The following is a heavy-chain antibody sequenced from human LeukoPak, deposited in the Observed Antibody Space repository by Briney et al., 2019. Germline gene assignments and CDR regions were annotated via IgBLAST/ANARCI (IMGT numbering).Heavy chain of an antibody. D-gene: IGHD3-10*01. V-gene: IGHV5-51*01. J-gene: IGHJ4*02. CDR2: IYPGDSDS. CDR3: ARAPGSFGSYFDY. CDR1: GYRFTSYW. Sequence: GESLKISCKGSGYRFTSYWIGWVRQMPGKGLEWMGIIYPGDSDSRYSPSFQGQVTISGDKSISTAYLQWSSLKASDTAIYFCARAPGSFGSYFDYWGQGTLVTVSS.